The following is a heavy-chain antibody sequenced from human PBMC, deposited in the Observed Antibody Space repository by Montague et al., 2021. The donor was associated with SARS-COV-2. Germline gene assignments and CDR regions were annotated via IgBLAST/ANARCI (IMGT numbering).Heavy chain of an antibody. CDR3: AKGIYMRRGVSHGMDV. CDR1: GFRFDSYA. V-gene: IGHV3-23*01. D-gene: IGHD3-10*01. J-gene: IGHJ6*02. Sequence: SLRLSCAASGFRFDSYAISWVRQAPGKGLEWLSAISSGGETTDYADSMKGRFTLSRDNSMNTLYLQMNRLRGEDTAVYYCAKGIYMRRGVSHGMDVWGQGTTVTVSS. CDR2: ISSGGETT.